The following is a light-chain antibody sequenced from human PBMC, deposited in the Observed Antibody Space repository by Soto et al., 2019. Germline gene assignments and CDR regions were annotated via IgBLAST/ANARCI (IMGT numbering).Light chain of an antibody. CDR1: SSDVGGYNY. J-gene: IGLJ1*01. V-gene: IGLV2-14*01. Sequence: QLVLTQPASVSGSPGQSITISCTGTSSDVGGYNYVSWYQQHPGKAPKLMIYEVSYRPSGISNRFSGSKSGNTASLTISGLQAEDEADYYCSSYTSRGTYVFGTGTQLTVL. CDR3: SSYTSRGTYV. CDR2: EVS.